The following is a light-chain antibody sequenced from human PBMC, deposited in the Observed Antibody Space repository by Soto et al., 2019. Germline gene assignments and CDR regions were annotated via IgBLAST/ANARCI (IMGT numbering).Light chain of an antibody. V-gene: IGKV3-15*01. CDR1: QSVSNN. Sequence: KVMTPSPATLSLAPGGKATLSRKARQSVSNNFAWYQQKPGQAPRLLIYGATTRATGIPARFSGSGSGTEFTLTISSLQSEDFAVYYCQQYNNWPGTFGQGTKLEIK. J-gene: IGKJ2*01. CDR3: QQYNNWPGT. CDR2: GAT.